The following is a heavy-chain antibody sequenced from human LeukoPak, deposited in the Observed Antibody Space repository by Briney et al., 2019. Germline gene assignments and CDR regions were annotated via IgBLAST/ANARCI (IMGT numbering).Heavy chain of an antibody. CDR1: GFTFDDYA. J-gene: IGHJ4*02. V-gene: IGHV3-23*01. CDR3: AKAGIAVPATPEY. D-gene: IGHD6-19*01. Sequence: PGRSLRLSCAASGFTFDDYAMHWVRQAPGKGLEWVSVISSSGGTTYYSDSVKGRFIISRDNSKNTLYLQMNSLRAEDTAVYYCAKAGIAVPATPEYCGQGTQVTVSS. CDR2: ISSSGGTT.